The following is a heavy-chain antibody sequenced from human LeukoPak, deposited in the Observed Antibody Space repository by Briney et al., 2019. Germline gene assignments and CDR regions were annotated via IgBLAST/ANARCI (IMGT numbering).Heavy chain of an antibody. D-gene: IGHD6-19*01. Sequence: PSETLSLTCTVSGGSISDYYWSWMRQPPGKGLEWIGYIYYSGSTNYNPSLKSRITMSIDTSKNQFSLKLSSVTAADTAVYYCARVGSSGWYEPWGQGTLVTVSS. J-gene: IGHJ5*02. CDR1: GGSISDYY. V-gene: IGHV4-59*01. CDR3: ARVGSSGWYEP. CDR2: IYYSGST.